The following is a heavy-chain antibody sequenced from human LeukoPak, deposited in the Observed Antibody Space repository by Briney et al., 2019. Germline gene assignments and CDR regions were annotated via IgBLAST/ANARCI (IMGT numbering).Heavy chain of an antibody. J-gene: IGHJ5*02. D-gene: IGHD3-10*01. CDR3: AKDSYGSGYNWFDP. Sequence: PGGSLRLSCAASGFTFSSYWMHWVRQAPGKGLVWVSRINSDGSSTSYADSVKGRFTISRDNSKNTLYLQMNSLRAEDTAVYYCAKDSYGSGYNWFDPWGQGTLVTVSS. V-gene: IGHV3-74*01. CDR2: INSDGSST. CDR1: GFTFSSYW.